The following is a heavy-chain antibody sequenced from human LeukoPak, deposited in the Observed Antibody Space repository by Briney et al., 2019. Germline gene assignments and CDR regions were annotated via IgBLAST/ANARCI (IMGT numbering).Heavy chain of an antibody. CDR3: ARDGDYQYFDY. J-gene: IGHJ4*02. CDR1: GGTFSSYA. V-gene: IGHV1-69*01. CDR2: IIPIFGTA. Sequence: SVKVSCTASGGTFSSYAISWMRQAPGQGLEWMGGIIPIFGTANYAQKFQGRVTITADESTSTAYMELSSLRSEDTAVYYCARDGDYQYFDYWGQGTLVTVSS. D-gene: IGHD4-17*01.